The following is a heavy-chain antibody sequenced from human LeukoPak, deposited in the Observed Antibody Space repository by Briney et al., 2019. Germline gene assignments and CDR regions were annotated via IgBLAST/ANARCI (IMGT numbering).Heavy chain of an antibody. CDR1: GFTFSSYS. D-gene: IGHD4-17*01. V-gene: IGHV3-21*01. CDR3: ARGVHGDYSSDY. CDR2: ISSSSSYI. J-gene: IGHJ4*02. Sequence: GGSLRLSCAASGFTFSSYSMNWVRQAPGKGLEWVSSISSSSSYIYYADSVKGRFTISRDNAENSLYLQMNSLRAEDTAVYYCARGVHGDYSSDYWGQGTLVTVSS.